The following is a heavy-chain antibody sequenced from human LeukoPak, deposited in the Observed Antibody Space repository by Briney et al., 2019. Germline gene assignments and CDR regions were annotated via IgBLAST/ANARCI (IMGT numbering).Heavy chain of an antibody. Sequence: PGGSLRLSCAASGFTFSSYAMSWVRQAPGKGLEWVSAISGSGGSTYYADSVKGRFTISRDNSKNTLYLQMNSLRAEDTAVYYCVEYSSGWYSNYWGQGTLVTVSS. D-gene: IGHD6-19*01. CDR1: GFTFSSYA. CDR2: ISGSGGST. J-gene: IGHJ4*02. V-gene: IGHV3-23*01. CDR3: VEYSSGWYSNY.